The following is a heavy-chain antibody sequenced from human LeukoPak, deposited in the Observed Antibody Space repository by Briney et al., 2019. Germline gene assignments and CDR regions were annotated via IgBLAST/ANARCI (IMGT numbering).Heavy chain of an antibody. D-gene: IGHD1-26*01. CDR1: GFTLGSFW. CDR2: IKRGGSEK. CDR3: ARLTWEQVGTPTLDY. V-gene: IGHV3-7*04. Sequence: GRSLRLSCAASGFTLGSFWMSWVRQAPGKGLEWVANIKRGGSEKYYVDSVKGRFTISRDDAKNSLYLQMNSLRAEDTAVYYCARLTWEQVGTPTLDYWGQGTLVTVSS. J-gene: IGHJ4*02.